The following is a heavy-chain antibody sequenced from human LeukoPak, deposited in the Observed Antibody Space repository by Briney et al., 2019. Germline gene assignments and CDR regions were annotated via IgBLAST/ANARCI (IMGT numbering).Heavy chain of an antibody. CDR1: GYTFTSYD. Sequence: GSVKVSCKASGYTFTSYDVNWVRQATGQGLEWMGWMNPNSGNTGYAQKFQGRVTMTRNTSISTAYMELSWLRSDDTAVYYCVPSGTYYYFDYWGQGTLVTVSS. J-gene: IGHJ4*02. D-gene: IGHD1-26*01. CDR2: MNPNSGNT. CDR3: VPSGTYYYFDY. V-gene: IGHV1-8*01.